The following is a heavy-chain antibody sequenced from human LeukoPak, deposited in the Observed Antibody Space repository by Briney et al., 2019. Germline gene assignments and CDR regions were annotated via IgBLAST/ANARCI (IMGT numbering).Heavy chain of an antibody. CDR1: GGSISSGSYY. J-gene: IGHJ4*02. V-gene: IGHV4-61*02. CDR2: IYTSGST. CDR3: AREVFYDYGDRFDY. D-gene: IGHD4-17*01. Sequence: SETLSLTCTVSGGSISSGSYYWSWIRQPAGKGLEWIGRIYTSGSTNYNPSLKSRVTTSVDTSKNQFSLKLSSVTAADAAVYYCAREVFYDYGDRFDYWGQGTLVTVSS.